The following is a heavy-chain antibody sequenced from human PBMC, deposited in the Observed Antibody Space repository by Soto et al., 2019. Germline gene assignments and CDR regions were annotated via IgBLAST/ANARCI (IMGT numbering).Heavy chain of an antibody. CDR2: IYHSGGT. D-gene: IGHD3-3*01. Sequence: PSETLSLTCAVSGYSISSGYYWGCIRQPPGKGLEWIGGIYHSGGTYYNTSPKSRGTITVDTSKNQFSLKLSSVTAADTAVYYCARGAHYVFWGGSSCFDYWGQGTLVTVSS. CDR3: ARGAHYVFWGGSSCFDY. CDR1: GYSISSGYY. J-gene: IGHJ4*02. V-gene: IGHV4-38-2*01.